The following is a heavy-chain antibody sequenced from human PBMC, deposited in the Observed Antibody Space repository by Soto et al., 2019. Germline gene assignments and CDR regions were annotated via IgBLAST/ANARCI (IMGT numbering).Heavy chain of an antibody. D-gene: IGHD5-12*01. CDR1: GGSISSSNW. Sequence: QVQLQESGPGLVKPSGTLSLTCAVSGGSISSSNWWSWVRQPPGKGLECIVAIYPSGSTNYNPSLKSRVPLSVDKSKNQFALKGSSVTAADTAVYYWARAATGGYSGNDVTLTYCCDPWGQGTLVTVSS. CDR2: IYPSGST. J-gene: IGHJ5*02. V-gene: IGHV4-4*02. CDR3: ARAATGGYSGNDVTLTYCCDP.